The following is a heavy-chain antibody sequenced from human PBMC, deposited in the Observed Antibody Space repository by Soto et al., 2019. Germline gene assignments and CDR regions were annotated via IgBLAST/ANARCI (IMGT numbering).Heavy chain of an antibody. V-gene: IGHV4-34*01. CDR3: ARGSDYDFWSGYYWVFWFDP. CDR2: INHSGST. D-gene: IGHD3-3*01. CDR1: GGSFSGYY. J-gene: IGHJ5*02. Sequence: SETLSLTCAVYGGSFSGYYWSWIRQPPGKGLEWIGEINHSGSTNYNPSLKSRVTISVDTSKNQFSLKLSSVTAADTAVYYCARGSDYDFWSGYYWVFWFDPWGQGTLVTVSS.